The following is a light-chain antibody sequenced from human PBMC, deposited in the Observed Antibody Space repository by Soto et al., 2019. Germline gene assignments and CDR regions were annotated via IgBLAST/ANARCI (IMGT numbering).Light chain of an antibody. CDR1: QSVSSSY. Sequence: EIVLTQSPGTLSLSPEERATLSCRASQSVSSSYLAWYQQKPGQAPRLLFYGASSRATGIPDRFSGSGSGTDFTLTISRLEPEDFAVYYCQQYGSSLMYTFGQGTKLEIK. CDR3: QQYGSSLMYT. J-gene: IGKJ2*01. CDR2: GAS. V-gene: IGKV3-20*01.